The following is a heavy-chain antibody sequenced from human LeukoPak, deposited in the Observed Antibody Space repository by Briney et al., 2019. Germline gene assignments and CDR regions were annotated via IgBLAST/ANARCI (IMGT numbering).Heavy chain of an antibody. CDR3: TVGYYYDSSGYFGHFDY. Sequence: GGSLRLSCAASGFTFSSYAMSWVRQAPGKGLEWVSAISGSGGSTYYADSVKGRFTISRDNSKNTLYLQMNSLKTEDTAVYYCTVGYYYDSSGYFGHFDYWGQGTLVTVSS. D-gene: IGHD3-22*01. V-gene: IGHV3-23*01. CDR2: ISGSGGST. CDR1: GFTFSSYA. J-gene: IGHJ4*02.